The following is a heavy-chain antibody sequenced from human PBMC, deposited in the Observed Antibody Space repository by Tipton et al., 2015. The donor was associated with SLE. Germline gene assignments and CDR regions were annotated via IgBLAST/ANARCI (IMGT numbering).Heavy chain of an antibody. D-gene: IGHD4-17*01. V-gene: IGHV4-4*08. CDR2: IHTSGST. J-gene: IGHJ2*01. Sequence: TLSLTCTVSGASISSYYWSWIRQFPGKGLEWIGFIHTSGSTNYNPSLKSRVTISVDTSKNQFSLKLSSVTAADTAVYYCARGSDGEYVGYFDVWGPGTLVTVSS. CDR1: GASISSYY. CDR3: ARGSDGEYVGYFDV.